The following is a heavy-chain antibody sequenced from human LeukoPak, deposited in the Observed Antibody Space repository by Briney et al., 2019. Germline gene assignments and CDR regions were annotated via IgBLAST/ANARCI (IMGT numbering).Heavy chain of an antibody. CDR3: ATSGSYNY. V-gene: IGHV3-23*01. J-gene: IGHJ4*02. CDR1: GFTFSIYG. D-gene: IGHD1-26*01. CDR2: ISGSGGTT. Sequence: GRSLRLSCAASGFTFSIYGMSCGRQAPGKGLEWVSGISGSGGTTYYADSAKGRFTISRDNSKNTLYLQMNSLRAEDTAVYYCATSGSYNYWGQGTLVTVSS.